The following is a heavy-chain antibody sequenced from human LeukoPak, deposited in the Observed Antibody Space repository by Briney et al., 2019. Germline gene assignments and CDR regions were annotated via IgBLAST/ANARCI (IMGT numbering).Heavy chain of an antibody. V-gene: IGHV1-2*02. J-gene: IGHJ3*02. Sequence: GASVKVSCKASGYTFTGAYMHWVRQAPGQGLEWMGWINPNGGGTKSAQKFQGRVTMTRDTSTSTVYMELSSLRSEDTAVYYCARFDSGYYCSSTSCYREGDAFDIWGQGTMVTVSS. D-gene: IGHD2-2*02. CDR2: INPNGGGT. CDR3: ARFDSGYYCSSTSCYREGDAFDI. CDR1: GYTFTGAY.